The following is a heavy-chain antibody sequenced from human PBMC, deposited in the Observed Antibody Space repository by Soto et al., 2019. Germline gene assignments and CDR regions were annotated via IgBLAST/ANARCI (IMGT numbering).Heavy chain of an antibody. CDR1: GFTFGDSY. J-gene: IGHJ5*02. CDR2: ISPGSRYP. Sequence: PGGSLRVSGSVSGFTFGDSYMSWIRQAPGKGLEWLSYISPGSRYPAYADSVKGRFTISRDNAKRSLYLQMMSLTAEDTAIYYCVRGGGGGLFDPWGQGTMVTVSS. V-gene: IGHV3-11*06. CDR3: VRGGGGGLFDP. D-gene: IGHD2-15*01.